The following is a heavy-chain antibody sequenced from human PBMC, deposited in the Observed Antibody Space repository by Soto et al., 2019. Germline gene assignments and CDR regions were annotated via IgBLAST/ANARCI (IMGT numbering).Heavy chain of an antibody. J-gene: IGHJ6*03. CDR3: AWTLLAYYFYMDV. CDR1: SGSISSSNW. CDR2: SYHSGST. V-gene: IGHV4-4*02. Sequence: QVQLQESGPGLVKPSGTLSLTCAVSSGSISSSNWWSWVRQPPGKGLEWIGESYHSGSTNYNPSLKSRVTISVDKSKNQFSLKLSSLTAADTAVYYCAWTLLAYYFYMDVWGKGTTVTVSS. D-gene: IGHD2-21*01.